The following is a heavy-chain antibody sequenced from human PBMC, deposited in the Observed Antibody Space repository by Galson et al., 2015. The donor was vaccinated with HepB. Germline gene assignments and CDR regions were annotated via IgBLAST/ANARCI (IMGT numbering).Heavy chain of an antibody. CDR1: GGTFSSYA. CDR2: IIPVLGIA. J-gene: IGHJ5*02. CDR3: ARDRSSRSKGNWFDP. V-gene: IGHV1-69*04. Sequence: SVKVSCKASGGTFSSYAISWVRQAPGQGLEWMGRIIPVLGIADYAQKFQGRVTITADKSTSTAYMELSSLRSEDTAVYYCARDRSSRSKGNWFDPWGQGTLVTVSS. D-gene: IGHD6-6*01.